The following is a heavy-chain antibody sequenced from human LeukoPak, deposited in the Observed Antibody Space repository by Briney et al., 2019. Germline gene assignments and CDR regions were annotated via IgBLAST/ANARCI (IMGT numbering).Heavy chain of an antibody. CDR3: IRDFRSADL. Sequence: GGSLRLSCVISGFIFSDYAMHWVRQPPGKGLVWVSRIYVDGRTTNYADSVKGRFTISRDNAKNTVYLEMNSLSVEDTATYYCIRDFRSADLWGQGTLVTVAS. J-gene: IGHJ5*02. V-gene: IGHV3-74*01. CDR2: IYVDGRTT. CDR1: GFIFSDYA.